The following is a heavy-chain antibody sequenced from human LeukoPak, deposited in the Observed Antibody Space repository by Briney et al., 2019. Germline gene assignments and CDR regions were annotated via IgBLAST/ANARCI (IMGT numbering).Heavy chain of an antibody. CDR3: AKGDCSSGSCYFDY. CDR2: LSDTGDST. J-gene: IGHJ4*02. D-gene: IGHD2-15*01. CDR1: GLTLSNHP. V-gene: IGHV3-23*01. Sequence: PGGSLRLFCAASGLTLSNHPMYWVRQAPGKGLAWVSSLSDTGDSTHYADSVKGRFTISRDSARSALYLQMNSLRAEDTAVYYCAKGDCSSGSCYFDYWGQGSQVTVSS.